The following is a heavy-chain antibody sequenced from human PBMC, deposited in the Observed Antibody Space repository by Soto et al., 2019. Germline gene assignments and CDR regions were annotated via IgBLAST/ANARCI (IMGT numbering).Heavy chain of an antibody. CDR2: IIPIFGTA. CDR3: ARDRDYGSGSYLYYYSGMDV. D-gene: IGHD3-10*01. CDR1: GGTFSSYA. J-gene: IGHJ6*02. Sequence: SVKVSCKASGGTFSSYAISWVRQAPGQGLEWMGGIIPIFGTANYAQKFQGRVTITADESTSTAYMELSSLRSEDTAVYYCARDRDYGSGSYLYYYSGMDVWGQGTTVTVS. V-gene: IGHV1-69*13.